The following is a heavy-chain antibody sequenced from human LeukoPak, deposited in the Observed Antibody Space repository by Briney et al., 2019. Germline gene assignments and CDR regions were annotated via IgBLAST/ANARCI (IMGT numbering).Heavy chain of an antibody. CDR1: GYTFTSYD. V-gene: IGHV1-8*01. CDR2: MNPNSGNP. CDR3: ARGLFPARHAKGYAFDI. Sequence: ASVKVSCKASGYTFTSYDINWVRQATGQGLEWMGWMNPNSGNPGYAQKFQGRVTMTRNTSISTAYMELSSLRSEDTAVYYCARGLFPARHAKGYAFDIWGQGTMVTVSS. D-gene: IGHD6-6*01. J-gene: IGHJ3*02.